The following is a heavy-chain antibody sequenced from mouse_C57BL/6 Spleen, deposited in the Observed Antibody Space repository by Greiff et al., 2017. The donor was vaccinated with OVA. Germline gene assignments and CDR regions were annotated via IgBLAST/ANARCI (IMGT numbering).Heavy chain of an antibody. CDR3: ARKDYGRDWYFDV. V-gene: IGHV1-82*01. Sequence: QVQLQQSGPELVKPGASVKISCKASGYAFSSSWMNWVKQRPGKGLEWLGRIYPGDGDTNYNGKFKGKATLTADKSSSTAYMQLSSLTSEDSAVYFCARKDYGRDWYFDVWGTGTTVTVPS. D-gene: IGHD1-1*01. J-gene: IGHJ1*03. CDR2: IYPGDGDT. CDR1: GYAFSSSW.